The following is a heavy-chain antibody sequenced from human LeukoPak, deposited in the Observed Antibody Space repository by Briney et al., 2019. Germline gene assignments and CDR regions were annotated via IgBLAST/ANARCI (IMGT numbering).Heavy chain of an antibody. CDR1: GFTFSSYG. V-gene: IGHV3-30*18. CDR3: AKDLFYYDKGGFDY. J-gene: IGHJ4*02. Sequence: GGSLRLSCAASGFTFSSYGLHWVRQAPDKGLEWVAFISYDGSNKFYGDSVKGRFTISRDNSKNTLYLQMNSLRTEDTAVYYCAKDLFYYDKGGFDYWGQGTLVTVSS. D-gene: IGHD3-22*01. CDR2: ISYDGSNK.